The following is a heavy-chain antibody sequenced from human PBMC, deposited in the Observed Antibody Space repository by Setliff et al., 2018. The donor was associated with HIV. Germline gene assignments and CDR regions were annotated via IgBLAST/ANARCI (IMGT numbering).Heavy chain of an antibody. V-gene: IGHV4-59*08. J-gene: IGHJ4*02. D-gene: IGHD4-17*01. CDR3: ARHLIGDYYYFDY. Sequence: PSETLSLTCSVTGGSIINYFWGWIRMPPGKGLEWIGYIYYSGSTDYNPSLKSRVTISVDTSKNQFSLKLSSVTAADTAVYYCARHLIGDYYYFDYWGQGTLVTVSS. CDR2: IYYSGST. CDR1: GGSIINYF.